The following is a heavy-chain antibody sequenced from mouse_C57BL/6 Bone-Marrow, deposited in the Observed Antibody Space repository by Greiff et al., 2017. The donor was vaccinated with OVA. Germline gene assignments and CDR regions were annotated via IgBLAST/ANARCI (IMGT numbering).Heavy chain of an antibody. J-gene: IGHJ3*01. CDR3: ARSPYGLFAY. CDR2: ISDGGSYT. D-gene: IGHD1-1*02. Sequence: EVKLMESGGGLVKPGGSLTLSCAASGFTFSSYAMSWVRQTPEKRLEWVATISDGGSYTYYPDNVKGRFTISRDNAKNNLYLQMSHLKSEDTAMYYCARSPYGLFAYWGQGTLGTVSA. V-gene: IGHV5-4*03. CDR1: GFTFSSYA.